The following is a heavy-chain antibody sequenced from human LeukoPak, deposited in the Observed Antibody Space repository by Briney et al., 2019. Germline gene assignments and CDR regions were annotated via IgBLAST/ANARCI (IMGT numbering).Heavy chain of an antibody. Sequence: GGSLRLSCAASGFTVSSNYMSWVRQAPGKGLEWVSVIYSGGSTYYADSVKGRFTISRDNSKNTLYLQMNSLRAEDTAVYYCARVRLSYWFDPWGQGTLVTVSS. CDR1: GFTVSSNY. CDR2: IYSGGST. J-gene: IGHJ5*02. V-gene: IGHV3-53*01. CDR3: ARVRLSYWFDP.